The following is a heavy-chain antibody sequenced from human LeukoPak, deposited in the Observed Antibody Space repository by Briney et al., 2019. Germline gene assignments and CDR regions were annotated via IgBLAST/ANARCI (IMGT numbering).Heavy chain of an antibody. CDR2: IYYSGST. CDR1: GGSISSYY. J-gene: IGHJ5*02. V-gene: IGHV4-59*01. CDR3: ARWGSPPTYYYDSRRWFDP. D-gene: IGHD3-22*01. Sequence: SETLSLTCTVSGGSISSYYWSWIRQPPGKGLEWIGYIYYSGSTNYNPSLKSRVTISVDTSKNQFSLKLSSVTAADTAVYYCARWGSPPTYYYDSRRWFDPWGQGTLVTVSS.